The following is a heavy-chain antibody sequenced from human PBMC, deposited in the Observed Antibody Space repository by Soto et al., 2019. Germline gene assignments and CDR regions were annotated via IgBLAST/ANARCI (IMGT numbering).Heavy chain of an antibody. J-gene: IGHJ3*02. Sequence: PSETLSLTCAVSGYSISSGYYWGWIRQPPGKGLEWIGSIYHSGSTYYNPSLKSRVTISVDTSKNQFSLKLSSVTAADTAVYYCARDEYYYDSSGYYYMSGDAFDIWGQGTMVTVS. CDR1: GYSISSGYY. V-gene: IGHV4-38-2*02. D-gene: IGHD3-22*01. CDR2: IYHSGST. CDR3: ARDEYYYDSSGYYYMSGDAFDI.